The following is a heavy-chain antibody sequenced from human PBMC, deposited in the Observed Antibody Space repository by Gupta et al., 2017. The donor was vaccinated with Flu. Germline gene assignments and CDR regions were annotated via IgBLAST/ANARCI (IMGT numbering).Heavy chain of an antibody. J-gene: IGHJ4*02. Sequence: EVQLLESGGGFLQPGGSLRLSCVASGFTFSNFTMHWVRQAPGKGLEWVSAIGSTGFTTFYADSVQGRFSSSRDNSKNTLYLQVSSLRVEDTAVFYCARDAVYNTVWGDFDYWGQGTLVTVSS. CDR2: IGSTGFTT. CDR1: GFTFSNFT. CDR3: ARDAVYNTVWGDFDY. V-gene: IGHV3-23*01. D-gene: IGHD3-16*01.